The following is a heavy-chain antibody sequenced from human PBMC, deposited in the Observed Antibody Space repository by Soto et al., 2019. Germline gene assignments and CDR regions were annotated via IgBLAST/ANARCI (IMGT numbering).Heavy chain of an antibody. Sequence: ASVKVSCKASGYTFTSYGISWVRQAPGQGLEWMGWVSAYNGNTNYAQKLQGRVTMTTDTSTSTAYMELRSLRSDDTAVYYCASDVGGSGSYYAFDIWGQGTMVTVS. J-gene: IGHJ3*02. CDR1: GYTFTSYG. CDR2: VSAYNGNT. CDR3: ASDVGGSGSYYAFDI. D-gene: IGHD3-10*01. V-gene: IGHV1-18*01.